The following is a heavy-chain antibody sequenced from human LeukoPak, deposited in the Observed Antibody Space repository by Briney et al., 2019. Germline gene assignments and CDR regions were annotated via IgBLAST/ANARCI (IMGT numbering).Heavy chain of an antibody. D-gene: IGHD1-26*01. Sequence: ASVKVSCKASGGTFSSYAISWVRQAPGQGLEWMGGIIPIFGTANYAQKFQGRVTITADESTSTAYMELSSLRSEDMAVYYCARDGSSGMEFWFDPWGQGTLVTVSS. CDR2: IIPIFGTA. CDR1: GGTFSSYA. V-gene: IGHV1-69*13. CDR3: ARDGSSGMEFWFDP. J-gene: IGHJ5*02.